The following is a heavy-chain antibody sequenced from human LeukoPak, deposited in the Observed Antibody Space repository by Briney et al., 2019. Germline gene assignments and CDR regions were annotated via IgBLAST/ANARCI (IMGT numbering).Heavy chain of an antibody. J-gene: IGHJ4*02. Sequence: GGSLRLSCVASGFTFSHYSMNWVRQAPGKGLEWVSSIRFTGSYIYYADSVKGRFTISRDNSKNTLYVQMNSLSAEDTAVYYCAKDRGVGAKIYWGQGTLVTVSS. CDR3: AKDRGVGAKIY. CDR1: GFTFSHYS. CDR2: IRFTGSYI. V-gene: IGHV3-21*04. D-gene: IGHD1-26*01.